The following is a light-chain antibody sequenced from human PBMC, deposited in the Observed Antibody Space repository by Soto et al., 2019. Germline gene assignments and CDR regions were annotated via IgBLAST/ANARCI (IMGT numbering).Light chain of an antibody. V-gene: IGKV3-20*01. CDR2: GAS. CDR3: QQYGSSPVS. J-gene: IGKJ2*03. Sequence: EIVLTQSPGTLSLSPGESATLSCRASQSVSSTNLAWYQQKPGQSPRLVMFGASSRATGIPDRFSGSGSGTDFTLTIRRLEPEDFAVYYCQQYGSSPVSFGQGTKLEIK. CDR1: QSVSSTN.